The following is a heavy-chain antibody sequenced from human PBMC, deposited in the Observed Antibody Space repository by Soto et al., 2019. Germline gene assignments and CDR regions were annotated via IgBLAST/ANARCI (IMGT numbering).Heavy chain of an antibody. D-gene: IGHD5-12*01. J-gene: IGHJ3*02. Sequence: QVQLQESGPGLVKPSGTLSLTCAVSSGSISSSNWWSWVRQPPGKGLEWIGEIYHSGSTNYNPSLKSRVTISVDKSKNQFSLKLSSVTAADTAVYYCASWAVATITGKVGAFDIWGQGTMVTVSS. CDR2: IYHSGST. CDR1: SGSISSSNW. CDR3: ASWAVATITGKVGAFDI. V-gene: IGHV4-4*02.